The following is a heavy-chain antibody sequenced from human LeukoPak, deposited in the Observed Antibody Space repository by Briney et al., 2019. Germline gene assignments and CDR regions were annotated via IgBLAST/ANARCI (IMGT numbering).Heavy chain of an antibody. Sequence: KPSETLSLTCTVSGGSISSSSYYWGWIRQPPGKGLEWIGRTYYSGSTYYNPSLKSRVTISVDTSKNQFSLNLSSVTAADTAVYYCATVRRGFGESSKYYSYYYMDVWGKGTTVTISS. CDR3: ATVRRGFGESSKYYSYYYMDV. CDR2: TYYSGST. V-gene: IGHV4-39*01. J-gene: IGHJ6*03. D-gene: IGHD3-10*01. CDR1: GGSISSSSYY.